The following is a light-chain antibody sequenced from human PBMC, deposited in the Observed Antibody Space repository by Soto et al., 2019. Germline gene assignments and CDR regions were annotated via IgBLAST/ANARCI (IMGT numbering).Light chain of an antibody. V-gene: IGKV1-12*01. J-gene: IGKJ5*01. CDR3: QQSHSTPIT. Sequence: DIQMTQSPSSVTASVGDRVTITCRASQDIITWLAWYQQKPGKAPNLLIYTASSLQGGVSSRFSGSGSETDFTLTISSLQPEDFATYYCQQSHSTPITFGQGTRLEIK. CDR2: TAS. CDR1: QDIITW.